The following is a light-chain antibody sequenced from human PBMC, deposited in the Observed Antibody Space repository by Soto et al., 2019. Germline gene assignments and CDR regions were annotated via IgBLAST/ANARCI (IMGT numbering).Light chain of an antibody. Sequence: EIVLTQSPATLSLSPGERATLSCGASQSIISNYLAWYQQKPGQAPRLLIYDASNRATGIPIRFSGSGSGTDFTLTISSLDPEDFAVYYCQQRSNWPGTFGQGTKVDI. CDR3: QQRSNWPGT. V-gene: IGKV3D-20*02. J-gene: IGKJ1*01. CDR1: QSIISNY. CDR2: DAS.